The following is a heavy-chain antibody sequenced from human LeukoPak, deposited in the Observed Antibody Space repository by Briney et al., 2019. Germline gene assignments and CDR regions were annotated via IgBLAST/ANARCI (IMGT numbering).Heavy chain of an antibody. D-gene: IGHD3-10*01. V-gene: IGHV1-8*03. CDR1: GYTFTSYD. CDR3: AREFTMVRGHGRDYYYYYMDV. CDR2: MNPNIDDT. Sequence: GASVTVSCKASGYTFTSYDINWVRQATGQGLERLGWMNPNIDDTGYAQKFQGRVTITRNTSISTAYMELSSLRSEDTAVYYCAREFTMVRGHGRDYYYYYMDVWGKRTTVTVSS. J-gene: IGHJ6*03.